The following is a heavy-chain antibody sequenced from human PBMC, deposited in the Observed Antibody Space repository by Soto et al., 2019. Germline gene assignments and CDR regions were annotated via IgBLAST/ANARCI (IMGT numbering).Heavy chain of an antibody. V-gene: IGHV4-59*01. CDR2: IYYSGST. J-gene: IGHJ4*02. D-gene: IGHD6-19*01. Sequence: SETLSLTCAVYGGSFSGYYWSWIRQPPGKGLEWIGYIYYSGSTNYNPSLKSRVTISVDTSKNQFSLKLSSVTAADTAVYYCARLLSGWYIFDYWGQGTLVTVSS. CDR3: ARLLSGWYIFDY. CDR1: GGSFSGYY.